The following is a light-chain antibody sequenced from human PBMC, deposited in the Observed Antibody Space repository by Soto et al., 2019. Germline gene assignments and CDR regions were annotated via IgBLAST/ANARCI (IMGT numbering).Light chain of an antibody. CDR2: DAS. CDR3: QQYSTYSWT. V-gene: IGKV1-5*01. Sequence: DIQMTQSPSTLSASVADRVTISCRASQSISGWLAWYQKKPGKAPKLLIYDASILQGGVPPRFSGGGSGTEFTLTISSLQPDEFGTYYCQQYSTYSWTFGQGTKVDIK. CDR1: QSISGW. J-gene: IGKJ1*01.